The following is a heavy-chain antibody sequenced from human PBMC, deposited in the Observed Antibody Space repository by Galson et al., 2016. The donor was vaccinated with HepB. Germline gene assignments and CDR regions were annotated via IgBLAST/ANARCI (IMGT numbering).Heavy chain of an antibody. D-gene: IGHD3-16*01. CDR2: ISSNGGRT. CDR1: GFTFSSYA. J-gene: IGHJ4*02. V-gene: IGHV3-64D*08. CDR3: AKELRNYYVWGNLDH. Sequence: SLRLSCAASGFTFSSYAMHWVRQAPGKGLEYVSAISSNGGRTYYADSVKGRFTISRDNSKNNVYLQMRSLRAEDTAVYYCAKELRNYYVWGNLDHWGQGTLVTVSS.